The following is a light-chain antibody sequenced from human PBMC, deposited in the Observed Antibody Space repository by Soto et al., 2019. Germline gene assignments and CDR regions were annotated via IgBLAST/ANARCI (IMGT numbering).Light chain of an antibody. CDR3: MQALQTPWA. Sequence: DIVMTQSPLSLPVTPGEPASISCRSSQSLLQTNGYNYLDWYLQKPGHSPQLLIYLGSNRASGVPDRFSGSGSGTDFTLKISRVEAEDVGVYYCMQALQTPWAFGQGTKVEIK. V-gene: IGKV2-28*01. CDR1: QSLLQTNGYNY. CDR2: LGS. J-gene: IGKJ1*01.